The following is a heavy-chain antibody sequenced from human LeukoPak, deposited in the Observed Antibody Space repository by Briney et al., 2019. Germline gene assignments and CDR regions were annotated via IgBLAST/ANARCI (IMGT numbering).Heavy chain of an antibody. CDR1: GFTFSSYA. V-gene: IGHV3-23*01. D-gene: IGHD2-15*01. CDR2: ISGSGGST. Sequence: GGSLRLSCAASGFTFSSYAMSWVRQAPGKGLEWVSAISGSGGSTYYADSVKGRFTISRDNSKNRLYLQMNSLRAEGTAVYYCAKEPPLLPYCSGGSCYSGYWGQGTLVTVSS. CDR3: AKEPPLLPYCSGGSCYSGY. J-gene: IGHJ4*02.